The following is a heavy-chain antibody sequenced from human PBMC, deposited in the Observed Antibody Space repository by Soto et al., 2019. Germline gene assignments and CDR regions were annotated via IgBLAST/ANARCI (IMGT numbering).Heavy chain of an antibody. J-gene: IGHJ6*02. CDR1: GFTFDDYA. CDR3: AKAYYGDYVDYYYGMDV. Sequence: EVQLVESGGGLVQPGRSLRLSCAASGFTFDDYAMHWVRQAPGKGPEWVSGISWNSGSIGYADSVKGRFTISRDNAKNSLYLQMNSLRAEDTALYYCAKAYYGDYVDYYYGMDVWGQGTTVTVSS. CDR2: ISWNSGSI. D-gene: IGHD4-17*01. V-gene: IGHV3-9*01.